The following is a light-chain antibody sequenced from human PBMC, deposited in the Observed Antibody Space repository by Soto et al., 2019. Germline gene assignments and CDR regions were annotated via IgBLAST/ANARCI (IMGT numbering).Light chain of an antibody. V-gene: IGKV1-5*01. Sequence: DIHMTQSPSTLSASVGDRVTITCRASQTISNWLAWYQQRPGKAPKLLIYDASTLESGVPSRFSGSGSGTEFTLTISILQPDDFATYYCQQYSDSSWAFGQGNKVEIK. J-gene: IGKJ1*01. CDR3: QQYSDSSWA. CDR1: QTISNW. CDR2: DAS.